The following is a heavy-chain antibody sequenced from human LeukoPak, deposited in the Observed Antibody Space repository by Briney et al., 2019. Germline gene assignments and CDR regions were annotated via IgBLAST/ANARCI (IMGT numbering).Heavy chain of an antibody. V-gene: IGHV4-34*01. CDR1: GGSFSGYY. J-gene: IGHJ4*02. Sequence: ASETLSLTCAVYGGSFSGYYWSWIRQPPGKGLEWIGEINHSGSTNYNPSLKSRVTISVDTSKNQFSLKLSSVTAADTAVYYCARGLGYDFWSGYYNYWGQGTLVTVSS. CDR2: INHSGST. CDR3: ARGLGYDFWSGYYNY. D-gene: IGHD3-3*01.